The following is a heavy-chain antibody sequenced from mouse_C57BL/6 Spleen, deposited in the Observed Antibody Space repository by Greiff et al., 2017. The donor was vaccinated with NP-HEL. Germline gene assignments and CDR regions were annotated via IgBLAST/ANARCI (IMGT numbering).Heavy chain of an antibody. V-gene: IGHV1-4*01. D-gene: IGHD2-4*01. CDR3: AREGDYDGFAY. CDR1: GYTFTSYT. Sequence: QVQLKQSGAELARPGASVKMSCKASGYTFTSYTMHWVKQRPGQGLEWIGYINPSSGYTKYNQKFKDKATLTADKSSSTAYMQLSSLTSEDSAVYYCAREGDYDGFAYWGQGTLVTVSA. J-gene: IGHJ3*01. CDR2: INPSSGYT.